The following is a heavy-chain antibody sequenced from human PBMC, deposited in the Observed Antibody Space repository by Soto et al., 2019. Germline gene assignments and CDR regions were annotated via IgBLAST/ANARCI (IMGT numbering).Heavy chain of an antibody. J-gene: IGHJ5*02. CDR3: AREYDILNWFDP. CDR1: GYTFTSYA. V-gene: IGHV1-3*01. CDR2: INADSV. D-gene: IGHD3-9*01. Sequence: ASVKVSCKASGYTFTSYAMHWVRQAPGQRLEWMGWINADSVKGRFTISRDNAKNSLYLQMNSLRAEDTAVYYCAREYDILNWFDPWGQGTLVTVSS.